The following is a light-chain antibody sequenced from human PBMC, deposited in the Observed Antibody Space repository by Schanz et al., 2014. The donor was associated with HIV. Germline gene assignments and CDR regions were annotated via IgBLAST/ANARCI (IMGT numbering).Light chain of an antibody. J-gene: IGKJ1*01. Sequence: EIVLTQSPGTLSLSPGGGATLSCRASQSVSNNLAWYQLKPGQAPRLLIFGASTRATGIPARFSDSGSGTEFTLTISSLQPDDFATYYCQQYNTLSRTFGPGTKVE. V-gene: IGKV3-15*01. CDR3: QQYNTLSRT. CDR2: GAS. CDR1: QSVSNN.